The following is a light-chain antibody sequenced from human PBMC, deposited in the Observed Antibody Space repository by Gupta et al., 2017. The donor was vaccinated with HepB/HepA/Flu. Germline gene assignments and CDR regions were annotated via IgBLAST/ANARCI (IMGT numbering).Light chain of an antibody. Sequence: QSALTQPASVSGSPGQSITISCTGTSSDVGSYNIVAWYHQHPGKAPTLMLDYGSKRPSAVSTRFFCGTKCNTASPITISRHDEEEADDYCCSAEGSSTFGVVFGGGTKLTVL. J-gene: IGLJ2*01. V-gene: IGLV2-23*01. CDR1: SSDVGSYNI. CDR3: CSAEGSSTFGVV. CDR2: YGS.